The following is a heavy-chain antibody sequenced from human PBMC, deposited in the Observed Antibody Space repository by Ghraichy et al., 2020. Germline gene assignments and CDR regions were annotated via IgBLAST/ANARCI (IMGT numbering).Heavy chain of an antibody. CDR1: GGSISSYY. D-gene: IGHD1-26*01. V-gene: IGHV4-59*12. Sequence: SETLSLTCTVSGGSISSYYWNWIRQPPGRGLEWIGYIYYSGNTNYNPSLKSRVTISKDTSNNQFSLRLSSVTAADTAVYYCARGLNSGHYYYYYYMDCWVTGTPVTVSS. CDR2: IYYSGNT. CDR3: ARGLNSGHYYYYYYMDC. J-gene: IGHJ6*03.